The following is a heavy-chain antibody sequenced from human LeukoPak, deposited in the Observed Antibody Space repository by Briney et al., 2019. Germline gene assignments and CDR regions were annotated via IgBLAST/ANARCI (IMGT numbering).Heavy chain of an antibody. Sequence: SETLSLTCTVSGGSISSSNYYWGWIRQPPGKGLEWIGSIYYSGSTYYNPSLKSRVTISVDTSKNQFSLKLSSVTAADTAVYYCASRSSWYGGAWFDYWGQGTLVTVSS. V-gene: IGHV4-39*01. D-gene: IGHD6-13*01. CDR3: ASRSSWYGGAWFDY. CDR2: IYYSGST. J-gene: IGHJ4*02. CDR1: GGSISSSNYY.